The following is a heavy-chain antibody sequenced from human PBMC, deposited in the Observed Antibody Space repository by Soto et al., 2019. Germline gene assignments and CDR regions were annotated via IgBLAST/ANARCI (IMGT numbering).Heavy chain of an antibody. D-gene: IGHD6-13*01. V-gene: IGHV3-30*04. J-gene: IGHJ4*02. CDR1: GFTFSSYN. Sequence: GGSLRLSCAASGFTFSSYNMHWVRQAPCKGLEWVAFISNDGNNKYFSDFVKGRFTLSRDNSMNTLYLQMNSLTVEDTAVYYCAKDKGITAEKYYFDYWGQGILVTVSS. CDR2: ISNDGNNK. CDR3: AKDKGITAEKYYFDY.